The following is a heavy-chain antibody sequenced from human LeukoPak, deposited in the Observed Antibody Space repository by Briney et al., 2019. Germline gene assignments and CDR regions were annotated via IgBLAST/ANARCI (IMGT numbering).Heavy chain of an antibody. Sequence: SGTLSLTCAVSGGSISSSNWWSWVRQPPGKGLEWIGEIYHSGSTNYNPSLKSRVTISVDKSKNRFSLKLSSVTAADTAVYYCAREVGVRGAFYYGMDVWGQGTTVTVSS. J-gene: IGHJ6*02. CDR3: AREVGVRGAFYYGMDV. CDR1: GGSISSSNW. V-gene: IGHV4-4*02. D-gene: IGHD3-10*01. CDR2: IYHSGST.